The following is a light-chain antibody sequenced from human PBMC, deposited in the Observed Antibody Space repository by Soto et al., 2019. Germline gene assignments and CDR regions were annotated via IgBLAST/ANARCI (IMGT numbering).Light chain of an antibody. CDR1: SNDIGPYNY. V-gene: IGLV2-14*03. Sequence: QSVLTQPASVSGSPGQSITISCTGTSNDIGPYNYVSWYQQHPGKAPKLLIYDVTNRASGVSDRFSGSKSGRTASLTISGLRAEDEADYYCSSYTSIIAVVFGGGTKLTVL. CDR3: SSYTSIIAVV. J-gene: IGLJ2*01. CDR2: DVT.